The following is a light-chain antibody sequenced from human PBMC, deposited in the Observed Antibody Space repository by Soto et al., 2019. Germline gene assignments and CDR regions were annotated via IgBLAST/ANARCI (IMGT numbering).Light chain of an antibody. CDR3: QQYMRSVT. J-gene: IGKJ1*01. CDR1: QSVATTF. V-gene: IGKV3-20*01. CDR2: GVS. Sequence: EIVLTQSPGSLSLSPGERATLSCRASQSVATTFFAWYQKRPGQAPRLLMYGVSKRATGIPDRFSGSGAGTDFTLTISRLEPEDFAVYYCQQYMRSVTFGQGTRVEIK.